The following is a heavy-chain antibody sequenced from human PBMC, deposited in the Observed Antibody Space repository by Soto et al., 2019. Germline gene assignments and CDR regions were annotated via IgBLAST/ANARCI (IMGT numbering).Heavy chain of an antibody. Sequence: EVQLVESGGGLVQPGRSLRLSCAASGFTFDDYAMHWVRQAPGKGLEWVSGISWNSGSIGYADSVKGRFTISRDNAKNSLYLQMNSLRAADTALYYCAKDSGYDILTGYRDYWGQGTLVTVSS. V-gene: IGHV3-9*01. J-gene: IGHJ4*02. D-gene: IGHD3-9*01. CDR2: ISWNSGSI. CDR1: GFTFDDYA. CDR3: AKDSGYDILTGYRDY.